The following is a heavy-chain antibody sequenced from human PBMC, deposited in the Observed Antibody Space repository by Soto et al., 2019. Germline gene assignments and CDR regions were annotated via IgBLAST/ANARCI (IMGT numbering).Heavy chain of an antibody. CDR1: GFTFDDYA. CDR2: ISWDSGSI. J-gene: IGHJ4*02. D-gene: IGHD4-17*01. Sequence: EVQLVESGGGLVQPGRSLRLSCAASGFTFDDYAMHWVRQAPGKGLEWVSGISWDSGSIGYADSVKCRFTISRDKAKNSLYLQMNSLRAEDTALYYCAKDIVAIMTTPDYWGQGTLVTVSS. CDR3: AKDIVAIMTTPDY. V-gene: IGHV3-9*01.